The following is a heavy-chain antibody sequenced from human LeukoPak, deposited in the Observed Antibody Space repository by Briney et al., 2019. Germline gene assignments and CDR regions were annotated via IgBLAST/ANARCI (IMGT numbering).Heavy chain of an antibody. CDR3: ARTSKVTSVMDI. V-gene: IGHV3-13*04. CDR1: GFTFSSYD. J-gene: IGHJ3*02. CDR2: IDTAGNT. Sequence: GGSLRLSCAASGFTFSSYDMHGVRQATGKGLEWVSAIDTAGNTFYPGSVKGRFTISRENAKNSLYLQMNNVRAGDTAVYYCARTSKVTSVMDIWGQGTMVTVSS. D-gene: IGHD3-16*01.